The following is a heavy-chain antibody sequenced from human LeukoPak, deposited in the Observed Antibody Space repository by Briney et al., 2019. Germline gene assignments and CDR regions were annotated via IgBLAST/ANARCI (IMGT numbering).Heavy chain of an antibody. CDR2: INHSGST. CDR3: ARGTARTYYDSSGYFGGTRYYFDY. J-gene: IGHJ4*02. Sequence: KPSATLSLTCAVYGGSFSGYYWSWIRPPPGKGLEWIGEINHSGSTNYNPSLKSRVTISVDTSKNQFSLKLSSVTAADTAVYYCARGTARTYYDSSGYFGGTRYYFDYWGQGTLVTVSS. D-gene: IGHD3-22*01. CDR1: GGSFSGYY. V-gene: IGHV4-34*01.